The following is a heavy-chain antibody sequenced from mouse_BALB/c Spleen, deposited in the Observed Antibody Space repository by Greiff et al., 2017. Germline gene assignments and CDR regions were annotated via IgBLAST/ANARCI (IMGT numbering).Heavy chain of an antibody. Sequence: QVQLKQSGPELVRPGVSVKISCKGSGYTFTDYAMHWVKQSHAKSLEWIGVISTYYGNTNYNQKFKGKATMTVDKSSSTAYMELARLTSEDSAIYYCALERVFDYWGQGTTLTVSS. CDR3: ALERVFDY. J-gene: IGHJ2*01. CDR2: ISTYYGNT. CDR1: GYTFTDYA. V-gene: IGHV1-67*01.